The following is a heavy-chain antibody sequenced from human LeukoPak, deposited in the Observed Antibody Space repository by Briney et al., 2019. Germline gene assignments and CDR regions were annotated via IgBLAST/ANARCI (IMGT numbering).Heavy chain of an antibody. Sequence: PGGSLRLSCAASGFTFSSYAMSWVRQAPGKGLEWVSAISGSGGSTYYADSVKGRFTISRDNSKNTLYLQMNSLRAEDTAVYYCAKDLMSPIAPGYFDYWGQGTLVTVSS. CDR2: ISGSGGST. CDR1: GFTFSSYA. V-gene: IGHV3-23*01. J-gene: IGHJ4*02. D-gene: IGHD6-25*01. CDR3: AKDLMSPIAPGYFDY.